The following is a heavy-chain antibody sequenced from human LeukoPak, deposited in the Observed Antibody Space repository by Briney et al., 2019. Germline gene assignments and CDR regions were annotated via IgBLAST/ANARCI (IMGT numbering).Heavy chain of an antibody. V-gene: IGHV3-23*01. J-gene: IGHJ4*02. CDR2: ITGSGGST. Sequence: AGSLRLSCAASGFTFSSYAMSWVRQAPGKGLEWVSAITGSGGSTYYADSVKGRFTISRDNSKNTLFLQMNSLRAEDTAVYYCAKVVVGSSGWYYFDYWGQGTLVTVSS. D-gene: IGHD6-19*01. CDR3: AKVVVGSSGWYYFDY. CDR1: GFTFSSYA.